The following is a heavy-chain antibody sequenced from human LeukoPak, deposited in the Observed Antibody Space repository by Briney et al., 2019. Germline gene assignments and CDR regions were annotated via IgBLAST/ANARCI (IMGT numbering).Heavy chain of an antibody. Sequence: SETLSLTCTVSGGSISSYYWSWIRQPPGKGLEWTGYIYYSGSTNYNPSLKSRVTISVDTSKNQFSLKLSSVTAADTAVYYCARNGYYYGMDVWGQGTTVTVSS. V-gene: IGHV4-59*08. J-gene: IGHJ6*02. CDR2: IYYSGST. CDR3: ARNGYYYGMDV. CDR1: GGSISSYY. D-gene: IGHD1-1*01.